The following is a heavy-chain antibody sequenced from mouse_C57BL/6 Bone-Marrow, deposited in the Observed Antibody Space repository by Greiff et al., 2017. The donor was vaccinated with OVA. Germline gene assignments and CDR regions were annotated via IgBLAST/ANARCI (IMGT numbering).Heavy chain of an antibody. Sequence: QVQLKQSGAELVMPGASVKLSCKASGYTFTSYWMHWVKQRPGQGLEWIGEIDPSDSYTNYNQKFKGKSTLTVDKSSSTAYMQLSSLTSEDSAVYYCARWGGWLLYWYFDVWGTGTTVTVSS. CDR2: IDPSDSYT. CDR1: GYTFTSYW. D-gene: IGHD2-3*01. V-gene: IGHV1-69*01. J-gene: IGHJ1*03. CDR3: ARWGGWLLYWYFDV.